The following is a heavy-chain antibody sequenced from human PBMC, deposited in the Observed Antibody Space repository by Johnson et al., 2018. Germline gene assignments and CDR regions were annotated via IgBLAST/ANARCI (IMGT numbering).Heavy chain of an antibody. CDR1: GFAVSDSY. J-gene: IGHJ6*03. CDR2: LYSGSST. CDR3: AGEMVSDTPDGNYYYFYMDV. D-gene: IGHD2-15*01. Sequence: EVQLVETGGKLVQPGGSLRLSCAASGFAVSDSYMGWVRRAPGKGLEWVAALYSGSSTYYAGSVRGRFTVSRDNAENTLYLQMNRLRTEDTALYYCAGEMVSDTPDGNYYYFYMDVWGKGTTVTVSS. V-gene: IGHV3-66*02.